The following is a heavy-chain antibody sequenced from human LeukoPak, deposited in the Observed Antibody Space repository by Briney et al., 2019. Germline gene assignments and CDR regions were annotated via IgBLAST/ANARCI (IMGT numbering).Heavy chain of an antibody. J-gene: IGHJ4*02. CDR3: ARAPDTAMVGYFDY. D-gene: IGHD5-18*01. V-gene: IGHV4-59*01. Sequence: SETLSLTCTVSGGSISSYYWSWTRQPPGKGLEWIGYIYYSGSTNYNPSLKSRVTISVDTSKNQFSLKLSSVTAADTAVYYCARAPDTAMVGYFDYWGQGTLVTVSS. CDR2: IYYSGST. CDR1: GGSISSYY.